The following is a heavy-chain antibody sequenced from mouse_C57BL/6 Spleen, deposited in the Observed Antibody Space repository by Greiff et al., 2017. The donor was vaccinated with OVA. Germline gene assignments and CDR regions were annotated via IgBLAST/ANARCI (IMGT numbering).Heavy chain of an antibody. CDR1: GYTFTSYW. J-gene: IGHJ4*01. D-gene: IGHD2-5*01. CDR3: ARPYSNYNAMDY. V-gene: IGHV1-59*01. CDR2: IDPSDSYT. Sequence: QVQLQQPGAELVRPGTSVKLSCKASGYTFTSYWMHWVKQRPGQGLEWIGVIDPSDSYTNYNQKFKGKATLTVDTSSSTAYMQLSSLTSEDSAVYYCARPYSNYNAMDYWGQGTSVTVSS.